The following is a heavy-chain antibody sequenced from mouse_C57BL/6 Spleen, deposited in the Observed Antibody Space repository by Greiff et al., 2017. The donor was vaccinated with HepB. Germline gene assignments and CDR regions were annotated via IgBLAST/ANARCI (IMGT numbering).Heavy chain of an antibody. CDR1: GYTFTSYW. V-gene: IGHV1-69*01. CDR3: ARGGITTGGFDY. D-gene: IGHD1-2*01. Sequence: VQLQQPGAELVMPGASVKLSCKASGYTFTSYWMHWVKQRPGQGLEWIGEIDPSDSYTNYNQKFKGKSTLTVDKSSSTAYMQLSSLTSEDSAVYYCARGGITTGGFDYWGQGTTLTVSS. J-gene: IGHJ2*01. CDR2: IDPSDSYT.